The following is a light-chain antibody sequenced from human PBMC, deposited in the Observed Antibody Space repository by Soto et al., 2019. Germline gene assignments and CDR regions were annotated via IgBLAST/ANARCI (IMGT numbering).Light chain of an antibody. J-gene: IGLJ3*02. CDR1: SSDVGGYNY. Sequence: QSALTQPASVSGSPGQSITISCTGTSSDVGGYNYVSWYQQHPGKAPKLMIYDVSNRPSGVSNRFSGSTSGNPASLTISGLQAEDEADYYCSSYTSSSTQVFGGGTKLTVL. V-gene: IGLV2-14*01. CDR2: DVS. CDR3: SSYTSSSTQV.